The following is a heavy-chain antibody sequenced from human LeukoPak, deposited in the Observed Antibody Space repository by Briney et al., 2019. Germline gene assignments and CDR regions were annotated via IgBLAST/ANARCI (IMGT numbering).Heavy chain of an antibody. CDR3: ARPEGYYYDSSGTLFDY. D-gene: IGHD3-22*01. CDR1: VYTFTSYG. V-gene: IGHV1-69*04. Sequence: ASVKVSCKASVYTFTSYGISWVRQAPGQGLEWMGRIIPILGIANYAQKFQGRVTITADKSTSTAYMELSSLRSEDTAVYYCARPEGYYYDSSGTLFDYWGQGTLVTVSS. J-gene: IGHJ4*02. CDR2: IIPILGIA.